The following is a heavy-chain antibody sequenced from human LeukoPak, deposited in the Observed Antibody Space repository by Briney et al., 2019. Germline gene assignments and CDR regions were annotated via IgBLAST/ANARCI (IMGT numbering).Heavy chain of an antibody. D-gene: IGHD3-9*01. CDR1: GYNFAGFY. J-gene: IGHJ4*02. V-gene: IGHV1-2*02. Sequence: ASVKVSCKASGYNFAGFYMHWVRQAPGHGLEWMGWINPNSGGTNYAQTFQGRVTVTSDTTMSIAYMELTRLTSDDSAMYYCARSKYDVLTGSPDYWGQGTLVTVSS. CDR3: ARSKYDVLTGSPDY. CDR2: INPNSGGT.